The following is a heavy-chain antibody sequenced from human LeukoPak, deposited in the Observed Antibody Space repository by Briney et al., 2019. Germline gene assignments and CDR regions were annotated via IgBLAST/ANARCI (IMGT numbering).Heavy chain of an antibody. V-gene: IGHV3-23*01. J-gene: IGHJ1*01. CDR3: AKQYSSDWNGLAEYFQH. Sequence: RGSLRLSCAASGFTFSSYGMSWVRQAPRKGPALVSGIRSSGDSTYYADSVKGRFTISRDNSKNTLYLQMNSLRAEDTAVYYCAKQYSSDWNGLAEYFQHWGQGTLLTVSS. D-gene: IGHD6-19*01. CDR1: GFTFSSYG. CDR2: IRSSGDST.